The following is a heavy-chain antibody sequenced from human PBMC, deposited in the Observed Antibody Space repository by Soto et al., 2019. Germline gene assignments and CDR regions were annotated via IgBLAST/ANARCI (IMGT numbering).Heavy chain of an antibody. J-gene: IGHJ3*02. CDR3: ARGRHGAAGLHDAFDI. CDR2: INHSGST. Sequence: SETLSLTCAVYGGSFSGYYWSWIRQPPGKRLEWIGEINHSGSTNYNPSLKSRVTISVDTSKNQFSLKLSSVTAADTAVYYCARGRHGAAGLHDAFDIWGQGTMVTVSS. CDR1: GGSFSGYY. D-gene: IGHD6-13*01. V-gene: IGHV4-34*01.